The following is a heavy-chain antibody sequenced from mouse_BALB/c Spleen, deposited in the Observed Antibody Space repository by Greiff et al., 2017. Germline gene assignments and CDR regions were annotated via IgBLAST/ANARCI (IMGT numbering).Heavy chain of an antibody. J-gene: IGHJ3*01. V-gene: IGHV1S126*01. CDR2: IDPSDSET. CDR1: GYSFTSYW. D-gene: IGHD2-4*01. CDR3: ARRDYDYDGFAY. Sequence: VQLQQSGPQLVRPGASVKISCKASGYSFTSYWMHWVKQRPGQGLEWIGMIDPSDSETRLNQKFKDKATLTVDKSSSTAYMQLSSPTSEDSAVYYCARRDYDYDGFAYWGQGTLVTVSA.